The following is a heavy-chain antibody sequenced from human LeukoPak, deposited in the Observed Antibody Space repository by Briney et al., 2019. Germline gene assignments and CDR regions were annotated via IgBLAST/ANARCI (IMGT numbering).Heavy chain of an antibody. CDR3: ARFRIAAAAYYFDY. Sequence: GESLKISCKGSGYSFTSYWIGWVRQVPGKGLEWMGIIYPGASDTRYSPSFQGQVTISADKSISTAYLQWSSLKASDTAMYYCARFRIAAAAYYFDYWGQGTLVTVSS. J-gene: IGHJ4*02. V-gene: IGHV5-51*01. CDR1: GYSFTSYW. CDR2: IYPGASDT. D-gene: IGHD6-13*01.